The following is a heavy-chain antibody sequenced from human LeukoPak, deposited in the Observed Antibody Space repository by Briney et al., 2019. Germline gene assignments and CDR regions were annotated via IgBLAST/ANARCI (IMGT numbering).Heavy chain of an antibody. CDR3: ARLVRRYCSGGSCSRVNWFDP. CDR1: GFTFSSYW. D-gene: IGHD2-15*01. Sequence: PGGSLRLSCAASGFTFSSYWMSWVRQAPGKGLGWVANIKQDGSEKYYVDSVKGRFTISRDNAKNSLYLQMNSLRAEDTAVYYCARLVRRYCSGGSCSRVNWFDPWGQGTLVTVSS. V-gene: IGHV3-7*03. CDR2: IKQDGSEK. J-gene: IGHJ5*02.